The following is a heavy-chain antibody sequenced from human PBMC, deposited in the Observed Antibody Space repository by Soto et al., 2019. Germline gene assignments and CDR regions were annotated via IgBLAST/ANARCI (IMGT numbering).Heavy chain of an antibody. CDR2: IKQDGSEK. D-gene: IGHD5-12*01. J-gene: IGHJ6*02. CDR1: GFTFSSYW. V-gene: IGHV3-7*01. CDR3: ARDGVATIRGTDYYYYGMDV. Sequence: EVQLVESGGGLVQPGGSLRLSCAASGFTFSSYWMSWVRQAPGKVLEWVANIKQDGSEKYYVDSVKGRFTISRDNAKNSLYLQMNSLRAEDTAVYYCARDGVATIRGTDYYYYGMDVWGQGTTVTVSS.